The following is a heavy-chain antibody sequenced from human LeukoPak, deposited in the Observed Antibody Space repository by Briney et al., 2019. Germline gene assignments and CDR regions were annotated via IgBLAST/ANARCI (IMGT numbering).Heavy chain of an antibody. Sequence: SETLSLTCTVSGGSISSGSYYWSWIRQPAGKGLEWIGRIYTSGSTNYNPSLKSRVTISVDTSKNQFSLKLSSVTAADTAVYYCAREGGSSSLWGQGTLVTVSS. CDR3: AREGGSSSL. D-gene: IGHD6-13*01. J-gene: IGHJ4*02. CDR1: GGSISSGSYY. CDR2: IYTSGST. V-gene: IGHV4-61*02.